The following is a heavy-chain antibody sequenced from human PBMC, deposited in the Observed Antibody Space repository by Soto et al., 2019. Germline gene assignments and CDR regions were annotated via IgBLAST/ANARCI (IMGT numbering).Heavy chain of an antibody. CDR3: ARPRGYIYGHWAFDY. CDR2: IDPGDSET. J-gene: IGHJ4*02. D-gene: IGHD5-18*01. CDR1: GYNFSSYR. Sequence: PGESLKISCKGSGYNFSSYRINWVRQMPGKGLEWMGRIDPGDSETNYSPSFQGHATISADKSISTAYLQWSSLKASDTAMYYCARPRGYIYGHWAFDYWGQGTLVTVSS. V-gene: IGHV5-10-1*01.